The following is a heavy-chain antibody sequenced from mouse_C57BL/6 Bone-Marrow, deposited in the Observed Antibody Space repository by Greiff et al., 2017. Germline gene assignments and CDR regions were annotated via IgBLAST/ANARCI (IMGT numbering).Heavy chain of an antibody. CDR3: ARTAYYSNYGAMDY. Sequence: VQLQQPGAELVMPGASVKLSCKASGYTFTSYWMHWVKQRPGQGLEWIGKIDPSDSYTNYNQKFKGKSTLTVDKSSSTAYMQLSSLTSEDSAVYYCARTAYYSNYGAMDYWGQGTSVTVSS. CDR2: IDPSDSYT. CDR1: GYTFTSYW. V-gene: IGHV1-69*01. D-gene: IGHD2-5*01. J-gene: IGHJ4*01.